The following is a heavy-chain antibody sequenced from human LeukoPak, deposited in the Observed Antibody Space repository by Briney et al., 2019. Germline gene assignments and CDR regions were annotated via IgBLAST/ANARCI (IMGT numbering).Heavy chain of an antibody. CDR2: ISGSGGST. V-gene: IGHV3-23*01. CDR1: GFTFSSYG. D-gene: IGHD2-21*01. J-gene: IGHJ5*02. CDR3: ATYES. Sequence: GGSLRLSCAASGFTFSSYGMSWVRQAPGKGLEWVSAISGSGGSTYYADSVRGRFTISRDNSKSTLSLQMNNLRAEDTAIYYCATYESWGQGTLVTVSS.